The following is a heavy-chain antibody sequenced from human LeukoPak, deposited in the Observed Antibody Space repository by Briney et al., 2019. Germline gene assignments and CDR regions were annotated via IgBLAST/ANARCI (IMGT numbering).Heavy chain of an antibody. V-gene: IGHV3-48*03. CDR1: GFTLSSYE. J-gene: IGHJ4*02. Sequence: PGGSLRLSCAASGFTLSSYEMNWVRQAPGKGLEWVSYISSSGSTIYYADSVKGRFTTSRDNAKNSLYLQMNSLRAEDTAVYYCVRDRDDMATIDYWGQGTLVTVSS. CDR2: ISSSGSTI. CDR3: VRDRDDMATIDY. D-gene: IGHD5-24*01.